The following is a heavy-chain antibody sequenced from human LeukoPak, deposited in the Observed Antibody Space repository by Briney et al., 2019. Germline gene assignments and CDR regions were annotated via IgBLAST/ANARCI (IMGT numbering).Heavy chain of an antibody. Sequence: PGRSLRLSCAASGFTFDDYAMHWVRQAPGKGLEWVSGISWNSGSIGYADSVKGRFTISRDNAKNSLYLQMNSLRAEDMALYYCANFDYYDSSGTWGQGTLVTVSS. CDR3: ANFDYYDSSGT. CDR1: GFTFDDYA. J-gene: IGHJ5*02. D-gene: IGHD3-22*01. V-gene: IGHV3-9*03. CDR2: ISWNSGSI.